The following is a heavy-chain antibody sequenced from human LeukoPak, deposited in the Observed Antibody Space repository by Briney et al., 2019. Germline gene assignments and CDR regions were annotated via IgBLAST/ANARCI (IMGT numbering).Heavy chain of an antibody. D-gene: IGHD4-17*01. V-gene: IGHV1-18*01. J-gene: IGHJ4*02. CDR2: ISAYNGNT. Sequence: GASVKVSCKASGYTFTSYGISWVRQAPGQGLEWMGRISAYNGNTNYAQKLQGRVTMTTDTSTSTAYMELRSLRSDDTAVYYCARGPPKATVTTYYGHWGQGTLVTVSS. CDR3: ARGPPKATVTTYYGH. CDR1: GYTFTSYG.